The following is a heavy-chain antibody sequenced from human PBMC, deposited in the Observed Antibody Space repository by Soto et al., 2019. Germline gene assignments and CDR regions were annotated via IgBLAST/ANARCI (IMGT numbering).Heavy chain of an antibody. Sequence: PGGSLRLSCASSGFPFSSYAMSWVRQSPGRGLTWVAVITGSGGSTYYADSVKGRFTISRDNAKNSLYLQMNSLRVEDTAVYYCSRDDSDWFFNWGRGTLVTVSS. J-gene: IGHJ4*02. CDR1: GFPFSSYA. V-gene: IGHV3-23*01. CDR2: ITGSGGST. D-gene: IGHD3-9*01. CDR3: SRDDSDWFFN.